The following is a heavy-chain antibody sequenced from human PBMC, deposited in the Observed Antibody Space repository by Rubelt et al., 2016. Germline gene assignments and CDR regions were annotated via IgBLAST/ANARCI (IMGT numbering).Heavy chain of an antibody. J-gene: IGHJ3*02. V-gene: IGHV3-48*04. CDR3: SRGDNRMATIHHDAFDI. Sequence: GGSLRLSCAASGFTFSSYSMNWVRQAPGKGLEWVPYISSSSSTIYYADSVKGRFTISRDNAKNSLYLQMNSLRAEDKAVYYCSRGDNRMATIHHDAFDIWGQGTIVTVSS. CDR1: GFTFSSYS. CDR2: ISSSSSTI. D-gene: IGHD5-24*01.